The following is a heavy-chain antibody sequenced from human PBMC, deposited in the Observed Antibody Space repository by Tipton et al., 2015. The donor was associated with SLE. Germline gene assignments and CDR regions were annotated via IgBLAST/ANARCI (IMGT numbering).Heavy chain of an antibody. D-gene: IGHD6-6*01. CDR2: IFKSGET. CDR1: GASMSSDDYY. CDR3: AREDAVLDAFDI. Sequence: LRLSCTVSGASMSSDDYYWTWIRQHPGKGLEWIGHIFKSGETSYRPSLKSRVTMSVATSKNQFSLTLNYVTAADTAVYFCAREDAVLDAFDIWGQGTMVTVSS. V-gene: IGHV4-31*02. J-gene: IGHJ3*02.